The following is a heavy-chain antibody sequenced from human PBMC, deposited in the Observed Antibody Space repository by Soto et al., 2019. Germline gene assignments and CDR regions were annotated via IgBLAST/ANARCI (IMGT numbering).Heavy chain of an antibody. D-gene: IGHD3-10*01. Sequence: ASVKVSCKASGYTFTSYDINWVRQATGQGLEWMGWMNPNSGNTGYAQKFQGRVTMTRNTSISTAYMELSSLRSEDTAVYYCARGSMGRGAWGLDVWGQGTTVTVSS. V-gene: IGHV1-8*01. CDR1: GYTFTSYD. J-gene: IGHJ6*02. CDR3: ARGSMGRGAWGLDV. CDR2: MNPNSGNT.